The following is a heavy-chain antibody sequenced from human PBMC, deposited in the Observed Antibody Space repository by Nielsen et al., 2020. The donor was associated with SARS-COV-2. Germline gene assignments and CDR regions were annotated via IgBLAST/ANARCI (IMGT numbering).Heavy chain of an antibody. CDR1: GGSFSGYY. D-gene: IGHD2-2*01. Sequence: SETLSLTCAVYGGSFSGYYWSWIRQPPGKGLEWIGEINHSGSTNYNPSLKSRVTISVDTSKNQFSLKLSSVTAADTAVYYCARGLRGYAAFDYWGQGTLVTVSS. CDR2: INHSGST. V-gene: IGHV4-34*01. J-gene: IGHJ4*02. CDR3: ARGLRGYAAFDY.